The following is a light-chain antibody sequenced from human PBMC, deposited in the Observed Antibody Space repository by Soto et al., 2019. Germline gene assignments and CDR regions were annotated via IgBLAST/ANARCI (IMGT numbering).Light chain of an antibody. J-gene: IGLJ1*01. CDR1: SSKIGSNT. Sequence: QSLLTQPPSASGTPGQRVTISCSGSSSKIGSNTVNWYQQLPGTAPKLLIYSNNQRPSGVPDRFSGSKSGTSASLAISGLQSEDEADYYCAAWDDSLNGHYVFGTGTKVTVL. V-gene: IGLV1-44*01. CDR3: AAWDDSLNGHYV. CDR2: SNN.